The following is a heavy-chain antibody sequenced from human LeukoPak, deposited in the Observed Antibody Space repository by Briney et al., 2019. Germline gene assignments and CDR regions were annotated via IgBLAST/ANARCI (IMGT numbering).Heavy chain of an antibody. CDR3: ARRLTQYDCFDP. J-gene: IGHJ5*02. V-gene: IGHV6-1*01. Sequence: SQTLSLTCAISGDIVSSNSVTWNWIRQSPSRGLEWLGRTYYRSTWSNDYAVSVRGRITVNPDTSKNQFSLHLNSVTPEDTAVYYCARRLTQYDCFDPWGQGILVTVSS. CDR1: GDIVSSNSVT. CDR2: TYYRSTWSN. D-gene: IGHD2-2*01.